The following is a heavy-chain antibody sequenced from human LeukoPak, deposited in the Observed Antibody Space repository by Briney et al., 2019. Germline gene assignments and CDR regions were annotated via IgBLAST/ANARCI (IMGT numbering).Heavy chain of an antibody. CDR2: IWYDGSYK. Sequence: GRSLRLSCAASGVTFSSYGMHWVRQAPGKGLEWVAVIWYDGSYKYYADSVKGRFTISRDNSKNTLYLQMNSLRAEDTAVYYCAKDRGYYGSGGDYWGQGTLVTVSS. CDR1: GVTFSSYG. V-gene: IGHV3-33*06. J-gene: IGHJ4*02. D-gene: IGHD3-10*01. CDR3: AKDRGYYGSGGDY.